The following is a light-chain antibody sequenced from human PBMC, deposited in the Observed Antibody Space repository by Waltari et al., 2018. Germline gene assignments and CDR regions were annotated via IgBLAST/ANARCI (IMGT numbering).Light chain of an antibody. CDR3: QTGGHGTWV. Sequence: QLVLTQSPSASASLGASVKLTCTLSSGHSTNIIAWHQQQPEKGPRYLMKVNSDGSHSKGDQIPDRCSGSSSGAEHYLTISSRQSEDEADYYCQTGGHGTWVFGGGTKLTVL. J-gene: IGLJ3*02. CDR2: VNSDGSH. CDR1: SGHSTNI. V-gene: IGLV4-69*01.